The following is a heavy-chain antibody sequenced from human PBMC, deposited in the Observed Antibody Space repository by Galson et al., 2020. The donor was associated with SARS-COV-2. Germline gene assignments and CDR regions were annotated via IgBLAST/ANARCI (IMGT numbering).Heavy chain of an antibody. V-gene: IGHV4-59*08. CDR3: ASGYSHSDRRDYYYYCGMDV. CDR1: GGSISSYY. CDR2: IYYSGST. J-gene: IGHJ6*02. D-gene: IGHD5-18*01. Sequence: ASETLSLTCTVSGGSISSYYWSWIRQPPGKGLEWIGYIYYSGSTNYNPSLKSRVTISVDTSKNQFSLKLSSVTAADTAVYYCASGYSHSDRRDYYYYCGMDVWGQGTTVTVSS.